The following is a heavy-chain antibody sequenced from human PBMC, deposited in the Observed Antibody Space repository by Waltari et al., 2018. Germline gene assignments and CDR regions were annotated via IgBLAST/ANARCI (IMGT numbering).Heavy chain of an antibody. V-gene: IGHV3-30*07. Sequence: QVQLVESGGGVVQPGRSLRLSCAASGFTFSSYAMHWVRQDPGKGLEWVAVISYDGTNKYYADSVKGRFTISRDDSKNLAYLQMNSLGIDDTAIYYCVRSYTASPMDVWGQGTTVTVSS. CDR2: ISYDGTNK. J-gene: IGHJ6*02. CDR3: VRSYTASPMDV. CDR1: GFTFSSYA. D-gene: IGHD2-2*02.